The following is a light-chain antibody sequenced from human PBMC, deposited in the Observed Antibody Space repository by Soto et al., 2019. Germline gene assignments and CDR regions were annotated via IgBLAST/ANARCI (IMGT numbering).Light chain of an antibody. Sequence: EIVLTQSPGTVSLSPGERATLSCRASQSVANNYVAWFQQKTGQAPRLLIYGASSRATGIPDRFSGSGSGTDFTLTISGLEPEDFAVYYCQQYGRSPWTFGQGTKVDIK. CDR3: QQYGRSPWT. CDR1: QSVANNY. V-gene: IGKV3-20*01. J-gene: IGKJ1*01. CDR2: GAS.